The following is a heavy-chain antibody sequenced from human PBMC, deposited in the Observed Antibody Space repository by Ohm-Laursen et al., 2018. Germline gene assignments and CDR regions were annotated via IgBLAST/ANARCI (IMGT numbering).Heavy chain of an antibody. V-gene: IGHV1-46*01. CDR2: INPSSGTT. Sequence: ASVKVSCKASGYTFTTYYMHWVRQAPGEGLEWMGIINPSSGTTTYPQKFQGRVTMTRDTSTSTVYMELSSLRSEDTAVYYCAAYVDTTMVTIGPFDIWGQGTMVTVSS. J-gene: IGHJ3*02. D-gene: IGHD5-18*01. CDR1: GYTFTTYY. CDR3: AAYVDTTMVTIGPFDI.